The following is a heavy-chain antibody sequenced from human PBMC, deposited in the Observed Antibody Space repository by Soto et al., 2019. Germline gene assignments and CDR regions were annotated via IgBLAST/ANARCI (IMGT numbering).Heavy chain of an antibody. CDR3: TKYRRTAAEGYSFDY. V-gene: IGHV4-59*01. D-gene: IGHD2-15*01. Sequence: PSETLSLTCTVPGGSISGSYWSWIRQTPGKVLEWVGYIHYSGSTNYNPSLKSRVTMSVDSAKNQFSLQLSSVTAADTAVYFCTKYRRTAAEGYSFDYWGQGALVTVSS. CDR2: IHYSGST. J-gene: IGHJ4*02. CDR1: GGSISGSY.